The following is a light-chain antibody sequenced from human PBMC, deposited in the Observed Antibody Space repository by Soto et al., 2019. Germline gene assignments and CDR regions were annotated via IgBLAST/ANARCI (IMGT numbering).Light chain of an antibody. V-gene: IGKV1-39*01. J-gene: IGKJ1*01. CDR2: AAS. Sequence: DIQMTQSPSSLSASVEDRVTITCRASQSISSYLNWYKQKPGKAPKLLIYAASSLQSGGPSRFSGSGSGTDLPLTISSLQPEDFETYYCQQSYSTPRAFGQGPKVEIK. CDR1: QSISSY. CDR3: QQSYSTPRA.